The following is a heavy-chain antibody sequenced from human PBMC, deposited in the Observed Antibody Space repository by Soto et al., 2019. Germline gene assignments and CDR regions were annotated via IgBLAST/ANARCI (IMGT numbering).Heavy chain of an antibody. CDR3: ASLGRGRYSDY. D-gene: IGHD1-26*01. Sequence: EVQLVESGGGLVQPGGSLRLSCAVSGFTLDDYSMDWVRQVPGKGLEWVARSTNKINSYTTEYAASVKGRFTISRDVSQSSLFQQMNSLKSEGTAMYYCASLGRGRYSDYWGQGTLVTVSS. CDR1: GFTLDDYS. J-gene: IGHJ4*02. CDR2: STNKINSYTT. V-gene: IGHV3-72*01.